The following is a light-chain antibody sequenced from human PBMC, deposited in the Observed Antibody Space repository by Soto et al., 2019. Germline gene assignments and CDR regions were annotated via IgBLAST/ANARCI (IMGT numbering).Light chain of an antibody. J-gene: IGKJ2*01. CDR1: QSISSW. CDR2: DAS. CDR3: QQYNTYSYT. V-gene: IGKV1-5*01. Sequence: DIQMTQSPSTLSASVGDRVTITCRARQSISSWLAWYQQKPGKAPNLLISDASSLESRVPSRFSGTGSGTQFTLTNSGLRPDDFATYQCQQYNTYSYTFGQGTKLEIK.